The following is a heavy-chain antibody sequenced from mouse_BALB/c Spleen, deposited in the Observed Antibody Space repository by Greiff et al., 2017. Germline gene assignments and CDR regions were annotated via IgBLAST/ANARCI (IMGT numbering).Heavy chain of an antibody. Sequence: EVKLVESGPSLVKPSQTLSLTCSVTGDSITSGYWNWIRKFPGNKLEYMGYISYSGSTYYNPSLKSRISITRDTSKNQYYLQLNSVTTEDTATYYCARLYDYDGGAWCAYWGQGTLVTVSA. D-gene: IGHD2-4*01. V-gene: IGHV3-8*02. CDR2: ISYSGST. CDR1: GDSITSGY. J-gene: IGHJ3*01. CDR3: ARLYDYDGGAWCAY.